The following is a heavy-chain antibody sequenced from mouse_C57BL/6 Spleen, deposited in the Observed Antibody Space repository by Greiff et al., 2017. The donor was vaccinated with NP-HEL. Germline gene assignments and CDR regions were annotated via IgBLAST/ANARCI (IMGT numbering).Heavy chain of an antibody. J-gene: IGHJ2*01. CDR2: IYPGSGST. CDR1: GYTFTSYW. CDR3: AREEGSSGYPFFDY. D-gene: IGHD3-2*02. Sequence: QVQLQQPGAELVKPGASVKMSCKASGYTFTSYWITWVKQRPGQGLEWIGDIYPGSGSTNYNEKFKSKATLTVDTSSSTAYMQLSNLTSEDSAVYYCAREEGSSGYPFFDYWGQGTTLTVSS. V-gene: IGHV1-55*01.